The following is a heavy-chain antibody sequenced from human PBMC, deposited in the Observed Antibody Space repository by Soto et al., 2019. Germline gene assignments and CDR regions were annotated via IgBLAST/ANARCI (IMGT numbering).Heavy chain of an antibody. CDR2: IVNDESNR. CDR1: GFTFSRYG. V-gene: IGHV3-33*01. D-gene: IGHD4-17*01. CDR3: ARDDDYEGNGLDY. Sequence: TGGSLRLSCVASGFTFSRYGMHWVRQAPGEGLEWMEVIVNDESNRDHADSVKGRFTISRDNSKNTLYLQMNSLGVEDTAMYYCARDDDYEGNGLDYWGQGTLVTVSS. J-gene: IGHJ4*02.